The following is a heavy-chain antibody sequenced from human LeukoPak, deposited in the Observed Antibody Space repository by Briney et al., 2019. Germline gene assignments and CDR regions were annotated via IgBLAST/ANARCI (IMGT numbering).Heavy chain of an antibody. J-gene: IGHJ4*02. Sequence: GGSLRLSCEASGFNFNNYGMHWVRQAPGKGLEWVAALWFDGSHEYYADSVKGRFTISRGNFKNTLFMEMNALTAGDTAIYYCAKDASDFGDSYFDHWGQGTPVTVSS. V-gene: IGHV3-33*06. CDR3: AKDASDFGDSYFDH. CDR1: GFNFNNYG. D-gene: IGHD4-17*01. CDR2: LWFDGSHE.